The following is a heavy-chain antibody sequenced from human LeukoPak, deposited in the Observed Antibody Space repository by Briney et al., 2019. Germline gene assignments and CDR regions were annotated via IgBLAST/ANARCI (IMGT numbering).Heavy chain of an antibody. CDR2: ISGSGHDI. Sequence: GGSLRLSCVVSGFSFSDSYMTWIRQTPGKGLESLAYISGSGHDIYYTDSVKGRFTISRDNAKDSLYLQMNSLRAEDTAVYYCAELGITMIGGVWGKGTTVTISS. J-gene: IGHJ6*04. D-gene: IGHD3-10*02. V-gene: IGHV3-11*04. CDR3: AELGITMIGGV. CDR1: GFSFSDSY.